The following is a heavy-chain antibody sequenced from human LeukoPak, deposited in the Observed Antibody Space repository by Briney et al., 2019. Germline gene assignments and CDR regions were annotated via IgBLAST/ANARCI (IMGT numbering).Heavy chain of an antibody. CDR2: INPNSGGT. CDR3: ARSFSAAMLLDY. V-gene: IGHV1-2*06. CDR1: GYTFTGYY. D-gene: IGHD2-2*01. J-gene: IGHJ4*02. Sequence: ASVKVSSKASGYTFTGYYMHWVRQAPGQGLEWMGRINPNSGGTNYAQKFQGRVTMTRDTSISTAYMELSRLRSDDTAVYYCARSFSAAMLLDYWGQGTLVTVSS.